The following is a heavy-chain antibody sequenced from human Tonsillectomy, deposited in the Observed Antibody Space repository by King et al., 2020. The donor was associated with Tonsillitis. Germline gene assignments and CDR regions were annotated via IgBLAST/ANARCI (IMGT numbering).Heavy chain of an antibody. J-gene: IGHJ4*02. Sequence: VQLLQSGAEVKKPGASVKVSCTASGNTFTGYNMHWVRQAPGHGLEWMGWINPNSGGTNYAQKFQGRVTMTRDTSISTAYMELSRLRSDDTAVYYCARDKDDILTGYDFAFDYWGQGTLVTVSS. D-gene: IGHD3-9*01. CDR1: GNTFTGYN. V-gene: IGHV1-2*02. CDR3: ARDKDDILTGYDFAFDY. CDR2: INPNSGGT.